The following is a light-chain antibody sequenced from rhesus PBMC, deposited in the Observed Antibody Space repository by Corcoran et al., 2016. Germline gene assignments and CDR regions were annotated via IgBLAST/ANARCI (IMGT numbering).Light chain of an antibody. CDR3: LQHNSARWT. J-gene: IGKJ1*01. CDR2: AVS. Sequence: DIQMTQSPSSLSASVGDTVTITCRASQGIGTYLHWYQQKPGKAPQRLIYAVSSLESGVPSRFSGSGSGTEYTLPISSLQPEYLATYYCLQHNSARWTFDQGTKVEIK. V-gene: IGKV1-43*02. CDR1: QGIGTY.